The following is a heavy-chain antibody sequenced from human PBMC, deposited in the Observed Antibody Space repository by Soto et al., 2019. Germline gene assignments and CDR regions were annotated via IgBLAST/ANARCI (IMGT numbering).Heavy chain of an antibody. Sequence: QVQLVESGGGVVQPGRSLRLSCAASGFTFSSYGMYWVRQAPGKGLEWVAVIWYDGSNKYYADSVKGRFTISRDNSKNTLYLQMNSLRAEDTAVYYCARGDVWGSYRKGYWGQGTLVTVSS. CDR2: IWYDGSNK. D-gene: IGHD3-16*02. J-gene: IGHJ4*02. CDR3: ARGDVWGSYRKGY. V-gene: IGHV3-33*01. CDR1: GFTFSSYG.